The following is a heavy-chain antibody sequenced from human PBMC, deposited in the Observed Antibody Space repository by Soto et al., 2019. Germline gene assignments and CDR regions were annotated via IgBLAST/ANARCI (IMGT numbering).Heavy chain of an antibody. J-gene: IGHJ6*02. CDR2: IYYSGST. Sequence: SETLSLTCTVSGGSISSSSYYWGWIRQPPGKGLEWIGSIYYSGSTYYNPSLKSRVTISVDTSKNQFSLKLSSVTAADTAVYYCVRYYDFWSCYYKNYYGMDVWGQRTTVTVSS. D-gene: IGHD3-3*01. V-gene: IGHV4-39*01. CDR1: GGSISSSSYY. CDR3: VRYYDFWSCYYKNYYGMDV.